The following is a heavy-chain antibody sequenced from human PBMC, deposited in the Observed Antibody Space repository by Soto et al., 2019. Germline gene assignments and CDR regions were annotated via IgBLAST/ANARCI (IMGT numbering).Heavy chain of an antibody. J-gene: IGHJ4*02. D-gene: IGHD1-1*01. CDR1: GFSLTSRPVG. CDR3: AHRRGGVDWSDGDFDF. Sequence: QITLKESGPTLVKPTETLTLTCSFSGFSLTSRPVGVGWIRQPPGKALECLALIYWDDDKRYSPSRRSRLAITKDTSHNQVVLTLTNVDHMDTATYYCAHRRGGVDWSDGDFDFWGQGTLVTVSS. V-gene: IGHV2-5*02. CDR2: IYWDDDK.